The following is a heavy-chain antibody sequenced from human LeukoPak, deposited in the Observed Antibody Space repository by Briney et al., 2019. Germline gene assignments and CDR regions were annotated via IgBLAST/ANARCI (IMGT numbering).Heavy chain of an antibody. Sequence: GGSLRLSCAASGFTFSSYSMNWVRQAPGKGLEWVGFIRSKAYGGTTEYTASVKGRFTISRDDSKSIAYLQMNSLKTEDTAVYYCTRELVQWELLGGWFDYWGQGTLVTVSS. CDR1: GFTFSSYS. J-gene: IGHJ4*02. CDR3: TRELVQWELLGGWFDY. V-gene: IGHV3-49*04. CDR2: IRSKAYGGTT. D-gene: IGHD1-26*01.